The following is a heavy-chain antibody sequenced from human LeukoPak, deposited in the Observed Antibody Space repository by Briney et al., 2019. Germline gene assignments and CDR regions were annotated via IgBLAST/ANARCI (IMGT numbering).Heavy chain of an antibody. V-gene: IGHV4-39*01. CDR1: GGSISSSSYY. CDR2: IYYSGST. J-gene: IGHJ4*02. CDR3: ARHTRIAVDFDC. Sequence: SETLSLTCTVSGGSISSSSYYWGWIRQPPGKGLEWIGSIYYSGSTYYNPSLKSRVTISVDTSKNQFSLKLSSVTAADTAVYYCARHTRIAVDFDCWGQGTLVTVSS. D-gene: IGHD6-19*01.